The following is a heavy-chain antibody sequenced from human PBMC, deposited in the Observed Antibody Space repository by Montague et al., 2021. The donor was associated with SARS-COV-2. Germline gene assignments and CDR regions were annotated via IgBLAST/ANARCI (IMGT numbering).Heavy chain of an antibody. CDR1: GGSISTYY. Sequence: SETLSLTCSVSGGSISTYYWSWIRQPPGKGLEWIGWMSDSGTAKYNPSLDSRVTIIIDKSKNQFSLKLTSVTPADTAQYYCARNPDGDCLTGTTNYGLGVWGQGTTVIVSS. D-gene: IGHD1-7*01. J-gene: IGHJ6*02. V-gene: IGHV4-59*01. CDR3: ARNPDGDCLTGTTNYGLGV. CDR2: MSDSGTA.